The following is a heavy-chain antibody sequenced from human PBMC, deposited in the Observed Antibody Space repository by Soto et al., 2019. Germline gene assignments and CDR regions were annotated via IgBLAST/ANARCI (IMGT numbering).Heavy chain of an antibody. Sequence: GGSLRLSCAASGFTFSSYGMHWVRQAPGKGLEWVAVISYDGSNKYYADSVKGRFTISRDNSKNTLYLQMNSLRAEDTAVYYCAKLTLVGATTPFDYWGQGTLVTVSS. V-gene: IGHV3-30*18. CDR1: GFTFSSYG. D-gene: IGHD1-26*01. CDR3: AKLTLVGATTPFDY. CDR2: ISYDGSNK. J-gene: IGHJ4*02.